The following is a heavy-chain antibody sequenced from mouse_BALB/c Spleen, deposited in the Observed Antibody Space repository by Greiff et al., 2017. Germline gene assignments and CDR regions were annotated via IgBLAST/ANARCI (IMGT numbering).Heavy chain of an antibody. D-gene: IGHD2-3*01. CDR1: GFSLTSYG. J-gene: IGHJ4*01. V-gene: IGHV2-2*02. CDR3: ARSWLLHAMDY. CDR2: IWSGGST. Sequence: VKLVESGPGLVAPSQSLSITCTVSGFSLTSYGVHWVRQSPGKGLEWLGVIWSGGSTDYNAAFISRLSISKDNSKSQVFFKMNSLQANDTAIYYCARSWLLHAMDYWGQGTSVTVSS.